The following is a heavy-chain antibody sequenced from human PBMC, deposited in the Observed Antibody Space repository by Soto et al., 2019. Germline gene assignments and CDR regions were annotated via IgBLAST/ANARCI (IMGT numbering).Heavy chain of an antibody. V-gene: IGHV1-69*01. D-gene: IGHD2-2*01. Sequence: QVQLVQSGAAVKKPGSSVKVSCKASGGTFSRYAISWVRQAPGQGLEWMGGIIPISGTANYAQKFQGRVTITADESTSTAYRELSSLRSEDTAVYYCARSQGSSTSLEIYYYYYYGMDVWGQGTTVTVSS. J-gene: IGHJ6*02. CDR2: IIPISGTA. CDR3: ARSQGSSTSLEIYYYYYYGMDV. CDR1: GGTFSRYA.